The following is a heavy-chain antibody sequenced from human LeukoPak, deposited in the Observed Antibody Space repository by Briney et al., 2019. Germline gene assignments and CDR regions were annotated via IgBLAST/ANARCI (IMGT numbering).Heavy chain of an antibody. CDR3: GRGLPGNDGWADP. CDR2: INHSGST. V-gene: IGHV4-34*01. CDR1: GGSFSGYY. D-gene: IGHD1-1*01. J-gene: IGHJ5*02. Sequence: PSETLSLTCAVYGGSFSGYYWSWIRKPPGKGLEWIGEINHSGSTKYNPSLKSRVTISLETSNNQFSLMLSPVPAPDTAADYCGRGLPGNDGWADPWGQGTLVTVSS.